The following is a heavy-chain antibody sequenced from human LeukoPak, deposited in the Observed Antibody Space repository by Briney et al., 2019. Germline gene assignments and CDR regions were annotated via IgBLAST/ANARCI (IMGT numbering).Heavy chain of an antibody. V-gene: IGHV4-38-2*02. Sequence: PSETLSLTCTVSGYSISSGYYWGWIRPPPGKGLEWIGEINHRGSTKYNPSLKSRVTISVDMSKNQFSLRLSSVTAADTAVYYCARRVGRWFGERAYYYNYMDVWGKGTTVTISS. D-gene: IGHD3-10*01. CDR3: ARRVGRWFGERAYYYNYMDV. J-gene: IGHJ6*03. CDR2: INHRGST. CDR1: GYSISSGYY.